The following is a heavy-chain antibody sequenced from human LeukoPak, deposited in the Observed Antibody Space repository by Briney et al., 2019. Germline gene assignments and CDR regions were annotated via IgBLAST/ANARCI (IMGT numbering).Heavy chain of an antibody. Sequence: ASVKFSCKASGGTFSSYAISCVRQAPGQRLEWMGRINAGNGNTKYSQKFQGRVTITRDTSASTAYMELSSLRSEDTAVYYCARVIVGPGPFDYWGQGTLVTVSS. CDR1: GGTFSSYA. CDR3: ARVIVGPGPFDY. V-gene: IGHV1-3*01. CDR2: INAGNGNT. D-gene: IGHD2-8*02. J-gene: IGHJ4*02.